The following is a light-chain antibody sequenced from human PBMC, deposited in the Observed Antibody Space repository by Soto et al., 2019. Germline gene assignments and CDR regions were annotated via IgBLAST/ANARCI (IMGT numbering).Light chain of an antibody. V-gene: IGLV2-23*01. CDR3: CSYADSAPSPDV. CDR2: EGS. Sequence: QSALTQPASVSGSPGQSITISCTGASSAVGIYNLVSWYQQHPGKAPKLMIYEGSKRPSGVSNRFSGSKSGNTASLTISGLQAEDEADYYCCSYADSAPSPDVFGTGTKLTVL. CDR1: SSAVGIYNL. J-gene: IGLJ1*01.